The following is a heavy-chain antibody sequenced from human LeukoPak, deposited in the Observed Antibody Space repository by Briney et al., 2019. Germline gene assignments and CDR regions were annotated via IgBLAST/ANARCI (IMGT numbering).Heavy chain of an antibody. D-gene: IGHD6-13*01. CDR3: ARDLSYSSSWLHDYYGMDV. Sequence: QPGRSLRLSCAASGFTFSSYAMHWVRQAPGKGLEWVAVISYDGSNKYYADSVKGRFTISRDNSKNTLYLQMNSLRAEDTAVYYCARDLSYSSSWLHDYYGMDVWGQGTTVTVSS. CDR2: ISYDGSNK. CDR1: GFTFSSYA. V-gene: IGHV3-30*04. J-gene: IGHJ6*02.